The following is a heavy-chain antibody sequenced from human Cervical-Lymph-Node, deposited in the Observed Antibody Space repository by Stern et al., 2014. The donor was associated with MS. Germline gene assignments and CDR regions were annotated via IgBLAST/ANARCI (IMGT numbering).Heavy chain of an antibody. J-gene: IGHJ6*02. V-gene: IGHV3-30-3*01. CDR2: ISYDGNN. D-gene: IGHD3-9*01. CDR1: GFTFSSYA. Sequence: MKLVESGGGVVLPGRSLRLSCTASGFTFSSYAMHWVRQAPGKGLEWVAVISYDGNNNYAASVKGRFIISRDNSKNTLYLQMNSLSAEDTAVYYCARSFDPGFYSYFGMNVWGQGTTVTVAS. CDR3: ARSFDPGFYSYFGMNV.